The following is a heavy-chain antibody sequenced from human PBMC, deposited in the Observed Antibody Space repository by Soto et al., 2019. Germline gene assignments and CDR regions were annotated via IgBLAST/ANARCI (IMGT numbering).Heavy chain of an antibody. V-gene: IGHV4-61*01. CDR3: ARVPLPSVAVADVYYFDY. Sequence: SETLSLTCTVSGGSVLSGRYYFICIRQPPWNGLELIGYVFYSGSTRYNPSLNSRVTISVDTSKNQFSLKLTSVTAADTAMYYCARVPLPSVAVADVYYFDYRGQGTLVTVSS. D-gene: IGHD6-19*01. CDR1: GGSVLSGRYY. J-gene: IGHJ4*02. CDR2: VFYSGST.